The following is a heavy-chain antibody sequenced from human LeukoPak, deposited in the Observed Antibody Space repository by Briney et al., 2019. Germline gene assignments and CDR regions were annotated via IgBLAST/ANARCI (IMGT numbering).Heavy chain of an antibody. V-gene: IGHV1-46*01. D-gene: IGHD3-3*01. Sequence: ASVKVSCKASGYTFTSYYMHWVRQAPGQGLEWMGIINPSGCSTSYAQKFQGRVTMTRDMSTSTVYMELSSLRSEDTAVYYCARDWVVSYDFWSGYYSLGAFDIWGQGTMVTVSS. CDR2: INPSGCST. CDR3: ARDWVVSYDFWSGYYSLGAFDI. J-gene: IGHJ3*02. CDR1: GYTFTSYY.